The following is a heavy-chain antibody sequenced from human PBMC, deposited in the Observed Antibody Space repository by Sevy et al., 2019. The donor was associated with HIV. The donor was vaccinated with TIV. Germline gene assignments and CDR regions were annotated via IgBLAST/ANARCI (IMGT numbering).Heavy chain of an antibody. CDR2: FDPEDGET. Sequence: ASVKVSCKVSGYTLTELSMHWVRQAPGKGLEWMGGFDPEDGETIYAQKFQGRVTMTEDTSTDTAYMELSSLRSEETAVYYCATDSSTVTTSDYYYYGMDVWGQGTTVTVSS. CDR1: GYTLTELS. CDR3: ATDSSTVTTSDYYYYGMDV. J-gene: IGHJ6*02. V-gene: IGHV1-24*01. D-gene: IGHD4-17*01.